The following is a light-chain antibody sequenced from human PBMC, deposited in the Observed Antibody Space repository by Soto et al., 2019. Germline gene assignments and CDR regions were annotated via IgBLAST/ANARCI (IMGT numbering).Light chain of an antibody. CDR3: QQSYSFPRT. J-gene: IGKJ1*01. V-gene: IGKV1-39*01. Sequence: DVQISHSPCSLAASVGDTVTFTCRASQSISEYLNWYQQKPGKAPRLLIYAASNLDNGVPSRFSGSGSGTTFTLTIRSLQPEDFATYYCQQSYSFPRTFGQGTKVDIK. CDR1: QSISEY. CDR2: AAS.